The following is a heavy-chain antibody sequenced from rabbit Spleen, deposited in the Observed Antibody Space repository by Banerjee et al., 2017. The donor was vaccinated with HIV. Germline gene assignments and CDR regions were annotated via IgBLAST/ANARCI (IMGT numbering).Heavy chain of an antibody. D-gene: IGHD1-1*01. V-gene: IGHV1S45*01. CDR2: IASGDGDT. Sequence: QQQLEESGGGLVKPGGTLTLTCTASGFSFSSINWICWVRQAPGKGPEWIACIASGDGDTDYATWAKGRFTISKTSSTTVTLQMTSLTAADTATYFCARDLTDVIGWNFGWWGPGTLVTVS. CDR3: ARDLTDVIGWNFGW. J-gene: IGHJ4*01. CDR1: GFSFSSINW.